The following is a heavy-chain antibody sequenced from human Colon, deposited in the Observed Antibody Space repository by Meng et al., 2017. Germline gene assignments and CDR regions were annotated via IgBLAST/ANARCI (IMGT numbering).Heavy chain of an antibody. CDR1: GFTFTNYA. CDR3: AREAWGGTYGGPWFFDY. D-gene: IGHD1-26*01. J-gene: IGHJ4*02. V-gene: IGHV3-30-3*01. CDR2: ISSDGSNK. Sequence: GESLKISCAASGFTFTNYALHWVRQAPGKGLKWVAFISSDGSNKYYADSVKGRFTISRDNSKNTLYLQISSLRAEDTALYYCAREAWGGTYGGPWFFDYWGQGTLVTVS.